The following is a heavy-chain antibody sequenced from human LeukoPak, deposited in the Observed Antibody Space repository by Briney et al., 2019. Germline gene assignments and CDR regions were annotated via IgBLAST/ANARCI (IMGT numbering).Heavy chain of an antibody. CDR3: ARLQAVAGAWGSDY. Sequence: SETLSLTCTVSGGSISDYYWSWIRQPPGKGLEYIGYIHYSGRANSVSNNYNPSLKSRVTISVDTSKKQFSLRLTSVTAADTAVYFCARLQAVAGAWGSDYWGQGTLVTVSS. J-gene: IGHJ4*02. D-gene: IGHD6-19*01. CDR1: GGSISDYY. V-gene: IGHV4-59*08. CDR2: IHYSGRAN.